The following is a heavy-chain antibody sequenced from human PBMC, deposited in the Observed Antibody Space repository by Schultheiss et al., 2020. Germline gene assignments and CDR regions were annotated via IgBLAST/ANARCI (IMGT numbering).Heavy chain of an antibody. J-gene: IGHJ6*02. D-gene: IGHD1-26*01. CDR2: MNPNNGNT. V-gene: IGHV1-8*01. Sequence: ASVKVSCKASGYTFTSYDINWVRQATGQGLEWVGWMNPNNGNTGYAQKLQGRVTMTTDTSTTTAYMELRTLRSDDTAVYYCARDRGQGLIWGSYYGEGSYGMDVWGQGTTVTVSS. CDR1: GYTFTSYD. CDR3: ARDRGQGLIWGSYYGEGSYGMDV.